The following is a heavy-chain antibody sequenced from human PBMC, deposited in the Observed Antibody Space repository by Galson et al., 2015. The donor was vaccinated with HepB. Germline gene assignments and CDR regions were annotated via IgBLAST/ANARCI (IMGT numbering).Heavy chain of an antibody. Sequence: SLRLSCAASGFTFSSYSMNWVRQAPGKGLEWVSSISSSSSYIYYADSVKGRFTISRDNAKNSLYLQMNSLRAEDTAVYYCARDPTSIAAAGKEAFDIWGQGTMVTVSS. J-gene: IGHJ3*02. CDR2: ISSSSSYI. D-gene: IGHD6-13*01. CDR3: ARDPTSIAAAGKEAFDI. CDR1: GFTFSSYS. V-gene: IGHV3-21*01.